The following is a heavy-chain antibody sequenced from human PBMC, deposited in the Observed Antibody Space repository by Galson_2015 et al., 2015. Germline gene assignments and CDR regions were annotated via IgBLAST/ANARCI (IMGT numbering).Heavy chain of an antibody. J-gene: IGHJ6*02. D-gene: IGHD2-2*01. CDR2: ISSSSSYT. V-gene: IGHV3-11*06. CDR3: ARAQDYCSSTSCPRGEGYYYYHGMDV. Sequence: SLRLSCAASGFTFSDYYMSWIRQAPGKGLEWVSYISSSSSYTNYADSVKGRFTISRDNAKNSLYLQMNSLRAEDTAVYYCARAQDYCSSTSCPRGEGYYYYHGMDVWGQGTTVTVSS. CDR1: GFTFSDYY.